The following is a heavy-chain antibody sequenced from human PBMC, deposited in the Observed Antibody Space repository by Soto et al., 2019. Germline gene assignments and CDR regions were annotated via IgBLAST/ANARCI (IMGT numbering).Heavy chain of an antibody. Sequence: QVQLVESGGGVVQPGRSLRLSCAASGFTFSSYGMHWVRQAPGKGLEWVAVISYDGSNKYYADSVKGRFTISRDNSKNTLYLQMNGLRAEDTAVYYCAKEGNTEEWYFDLWGRGTLVTVSS. CDR1: GFTFSSYG. J-gene: IGHJ2*01. CDR3: AKEGNTEEWYFDL. V-gene: IGHV3-30*18. D-gene: IGHD4-4*01. CDR2: ISYDGSNK.